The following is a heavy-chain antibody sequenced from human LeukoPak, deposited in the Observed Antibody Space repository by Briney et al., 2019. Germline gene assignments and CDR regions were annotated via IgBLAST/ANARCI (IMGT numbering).Heavy chain of an antibody. D-gene: IGHD3-22*01. CDR3: ARDISGYYSHFDY. Sequence: SETLSLTCTVSGASISNSYWSWVRQPPGKGLEWIGYTSYSGSTNYNPSLKSRVTMSVDTSKNQFSLKLSSVTAADTAVYYCARDISGYYSHFDYWGQGTLVTVSS. CDR2: TSYSGST. J-gene: IGHJ4*02. CDR1: GASISNSY. V-gene: IGHV4-59*12.